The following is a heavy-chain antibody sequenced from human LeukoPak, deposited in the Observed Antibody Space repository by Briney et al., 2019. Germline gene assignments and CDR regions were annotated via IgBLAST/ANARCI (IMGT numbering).Heavy chain of an antibody. Sequence: PGGSLRLSWAASGFTFSSYWMHWVRQAPGKGLVWVSRINSDGSSTSYADSVKGRFTISRDNAKNTLYLQMNSLRAEDTAVYYCARADYDFWSGYYNNWFDPWGQGTLVTVSS. CDR1: GFTFSSYW. J-gene: IGHJ5*02. D-gene: IGHD3-3*01. CDR2: INSDGSST. CDR3: ARADYDFWSGYYNNWFDP. V-gene: IGHV3-74*01.